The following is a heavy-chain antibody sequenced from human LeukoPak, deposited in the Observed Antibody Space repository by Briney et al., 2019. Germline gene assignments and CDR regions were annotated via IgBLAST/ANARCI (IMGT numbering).Heavy chain of an antibody. CDR1: GGTFSSYA. Sequence: ASVKVSCKASGGTFSSYAISWVRRAPGQGLEWMGGIIPIFGTANYAQKFQGRVTITADESTSTAYMELSSLRSEDTAVYYCARDLLPAALYFDYWGQGTLVTVSS. J-gene: IGHJ4*02. CDR2: IIPIFGTA. V-gene: IGHV1-69*13. D-gene: IGHD2-2*01. CDR3: ARDLLPAALYFDY.